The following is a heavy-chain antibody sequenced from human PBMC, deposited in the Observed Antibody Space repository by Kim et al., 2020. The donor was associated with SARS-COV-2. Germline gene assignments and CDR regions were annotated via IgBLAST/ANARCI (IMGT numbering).Heavy chain of an antibody. D-gene: IGHD1-1*01. V-gene: IGHV4-59*01. CDR3: ARGVKKGGTTIHYYYAMDV. J-gene: IGHJ6*01. Sequence: SETLSLTCNVSSGSISSYYWSWIRQPPGKGLEWIGYIYNSGNTNYNPSLKSRVTISVDASKNQFSLKLSSVTAADTAVYYCARGVKKGGTTIHYYYAMDV. CDR1: SGSISSYY. CDR2: IYNSGNT.